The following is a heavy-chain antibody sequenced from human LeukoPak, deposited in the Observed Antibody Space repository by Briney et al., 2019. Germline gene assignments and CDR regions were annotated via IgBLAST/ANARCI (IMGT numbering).Heavy chain of an antibody. J-gene: IGHJ6*03. D-gene: IGHD3-10*01. CDR2: ISYSGNT. CDR1: GGSITSSSYY. V-gene: IGHV4-39*01. CDR3: ARLSEFHTGYSFYYMDV. Sequence: PSETLSLTCAVSGGSITSSSYYWGWIRQPPGKGPEWIGSISYSGNTYFNPSLKSRATMSVDTSKTRFWLSSVTAADTAVYYCARLSEFHTGYSFYYMDVWGKGTTVTISS.